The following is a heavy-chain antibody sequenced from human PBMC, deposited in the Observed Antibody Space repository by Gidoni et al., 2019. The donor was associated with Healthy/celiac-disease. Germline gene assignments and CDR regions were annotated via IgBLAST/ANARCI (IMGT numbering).Heavy chain of an antibody. V-gene: IGHV3-23*01. CDR1: GFAFDSYV. D-gene: IGHD3-3*01. Sequence: QLLESGGGLVQPGGSLRLSCVGSGFAFDSYVLNWVRQAPGKGLEWVSGLSSSGSRQLYADSLRGRFTISRDNAKNTLSLQIDNVRAEDTARYYCAKGGARRGVTDPSGGLASWGQGTVVTVSS. CDR3: AKGGARRGVTDPSGGLAS. CDR2: LSSSGSRQ. J-gene: IGHJ5*02.